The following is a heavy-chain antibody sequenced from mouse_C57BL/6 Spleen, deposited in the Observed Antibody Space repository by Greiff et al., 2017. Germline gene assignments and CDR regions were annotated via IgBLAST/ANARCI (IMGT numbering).Heavy chain of an antibody. CDR3: AKDENYAMDY. CDR2: IYPGSGNT. CDR1: GYTFTDYY. V-gene: IGHV1-76*01. J-gene: IGHJ4*01. Sequence: QVQLQQSGAELVRPGASVTLSCKASGYTFTDYYINWVKQRPGQGLEWIARIYPGSGNTYYNEKFKGKATLTAEKSSSTAYMQLSSLTSEDSAVYFCAKDENYAMDYWGQGTSVTVSS.